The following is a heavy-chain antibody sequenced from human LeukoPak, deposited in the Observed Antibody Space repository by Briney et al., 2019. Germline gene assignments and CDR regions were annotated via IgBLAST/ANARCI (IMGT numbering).Heavy chain of an antibody. CDR2: IIPIFGTA. CDR1: GGTFISYA. V-gene: IGHV1-69*05. CDR3: ARGTNEGYFDY. J-gene: IGHJ4*02. Sequence: SVKVSCKASGGTFISYAISWVRQAPGQGLEWMGGIIPIFGTANYAQKFQGRVTITTHESTSTAYMELSSLRSEDTAVYYCARGTNEGYFDYWGQGTLVTVSS.